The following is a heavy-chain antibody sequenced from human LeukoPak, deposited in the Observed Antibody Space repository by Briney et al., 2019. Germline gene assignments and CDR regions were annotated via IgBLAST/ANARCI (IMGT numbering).Heavy chain of an antibody. CDR1: GGSISSSSYY. CDR3: ARGVPLRAFDI. J-gene: IGHJ3*02. Sequence: SETLSLTCTVSGGSISSSSYYWGWIRQPPGKGLEWIGSIYYSGSTYYNPSLKSRVTISVDTSKNQFSLKLSSVTAADTAVYYCARGVPLRAFDIWGQGTMVTASS. V-gene: IGHV4-39*01. D-gene: IGHD3-16*01. CDR2: IYYSGST.